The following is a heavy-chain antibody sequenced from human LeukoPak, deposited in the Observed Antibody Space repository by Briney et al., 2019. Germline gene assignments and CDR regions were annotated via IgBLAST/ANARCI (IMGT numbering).Heavy chain of an antibody. J-gene: IGHJ3*01. CDR1: GFTFRSYW. CDR2: IRQDESEK. D-gene: IGHD3-10*01. Sequence: GSLRLSCTVSGFTFRSYWMTWVRHPPGKGLEWVANIRQDESEKYYADSVKGRFTISRDNAKNSLYLHMNSLRAEDTAVYYCARDSGSAYYYDSGTYYYDSFDFWGQGTTVTVSS. V-gene: IGHV3-7*01. CDR3: ARDSGSAYYYDSGTYYYDSFDF.